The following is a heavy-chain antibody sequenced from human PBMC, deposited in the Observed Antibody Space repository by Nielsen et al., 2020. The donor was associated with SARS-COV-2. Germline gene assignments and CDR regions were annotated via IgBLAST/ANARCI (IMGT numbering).Heavy chain of an antibody. CDR1: GYTFTSYY. Sequence: ASVKVSRKASGYTFTSYYIHWVRQAPGQGLEWMGRINPSNSGTNYAQKFQGRVTMTRDTSTFTVYMELSSLRSEDTAVYYCARVYDSSGYKSDYYSYFDYWGQGTLVTVSS. CDR2: INPSNSGT. J-gene: IGHJ4*02. D-gene: IGHD3-22*01. CDR3: ARVYDSSGYKSDYYSYFDY. V-gene: IGHV1-46*01.